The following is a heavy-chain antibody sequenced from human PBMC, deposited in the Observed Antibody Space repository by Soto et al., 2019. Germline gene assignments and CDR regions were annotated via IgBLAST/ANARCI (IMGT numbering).Heavy chain of an antibody. CDR2: ISYDGSNK. CDR3: AKDPVLTGYYKGPEVQAHYYYYGMDV. J-gene: IGHJ6*02. V-gene: IGHV3-30*18. Sequence: GGSLILSCAASGFTFSSYGMHWVRQAPGKGLEWVAVISYDGSNKYYADSVKGRFTISRDNSKNTLYLQMNSLRAEDTAVYYCAKDPVLTGYYKGPEVQAHYYYYGMDVWGQGTTVTVSS. D-gene: IGHD3-9*01. CDR1: GFTFSSYG.